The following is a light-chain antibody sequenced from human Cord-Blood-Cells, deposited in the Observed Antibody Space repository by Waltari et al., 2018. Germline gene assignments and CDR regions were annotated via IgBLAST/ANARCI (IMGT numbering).Light chain of an antibody. Sequence: EVVFTLSPVTLSLSQGERPSLSCRASQRVSSYLAWYQQKPGQAPRLLIYDASNRATGIPARFSGSGPGTDFTLTISSLEPEDFAVYYCQQRSNRQITFGQGTRLEIK. CDR3: QQRSNRQIT. J-gene: IGKJ5*01. CDR1: QRVSSY. V-gene: IGKV3D-11*01. CDR2: DAS.